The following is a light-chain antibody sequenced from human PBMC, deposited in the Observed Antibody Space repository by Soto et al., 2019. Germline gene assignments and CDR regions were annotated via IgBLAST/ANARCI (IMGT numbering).Light chain of an antibody. CDR3: QQYENLPT. CDR1: QNINNY. V-gene: IGKV1-33*01. J-gene: IGKJ5*01. Sequence: IHMTLSPSSLSASVGYRVTITCQASQNINNYLNWYQQKPGRAPKLLIYDASNLEAGVPSRFRGSASGTDFTFTISRLQPEDIATYYCQQYENLPTFGQGTRLEIK. CDR2: DAS.